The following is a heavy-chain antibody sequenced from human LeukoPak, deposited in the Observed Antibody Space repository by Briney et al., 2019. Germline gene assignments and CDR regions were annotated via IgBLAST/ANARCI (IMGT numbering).Heavy chain of an antibody. V-gene: IGHV4-34*01. D-gene: IGHD2-21*02. J-gene: IGHJ4*02. CDR1: GGSFSGYY. CDR2: INHSGST. Sequence: SETLSLTCAVYGGSFSGYYWSWIRQPPGKGLEWIGEINHSGSTNYNPSLKSRVTISVDTSKNQFSLKLSSVTAADTAVYYCARGQAYCGGDCYLNWGQGTLVTVSS. CDR3: ARGQAYCGGDCYLN.